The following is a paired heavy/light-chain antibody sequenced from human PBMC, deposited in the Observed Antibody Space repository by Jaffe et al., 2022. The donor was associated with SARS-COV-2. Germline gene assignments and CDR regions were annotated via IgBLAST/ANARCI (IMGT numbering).Light chain of an antibody. J-gene: IGKJ4*01. CDR2: KIS. CDR1: QSLVHNDGNTY. CDR3: MQATEFPLT. Sequence: DIVLTQTPLSSPVTLGQPASISCRSSQSLVHNDGNTYLSWLQQRPGQPPRLLIYKISNRFSGVPDRFSGSGAGTDFTLKISRVEAEDVGVYYCMQATEFPLTFGGGTKVEIK. V-gene: IGKV2-24*01.
Heavy chain of an antibody. CDR3: ASRLHGGYDIHAFDI. J-gene: IGHJ3*02. V-gene: IGHV3-11*01. CDR1: GFTFSAYY. D-gene: IGHD5-12*01. Sequence: QVQLVESGGDLVKPGGSLRLSCTASGFTFSAYYMSWIRQAPGKGLEWVSYISDNGNIIFYADSVKGRFTISRDNPSNSLYLQLNSLRAEDTAVYFCASRLHGGYDIHAFDIWGQGTMVTVSS. CDR2: ISDNGNII.